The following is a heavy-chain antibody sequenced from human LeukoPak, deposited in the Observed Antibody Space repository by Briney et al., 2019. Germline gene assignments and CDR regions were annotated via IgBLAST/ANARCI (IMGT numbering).Heavy chain of an antibody. V-gene: IGHV4-39*01. CDR1: GGSISSSRYY. CDR2: INHSGST. CDR3: ARQAHYDYVWGSYRNYYFDY. J-gene: IGHJ4*02. Sequence: SETLSLTCTVSGGSISSSRYYWSWIRQPPGKGLEWIGEINHSGSTNYSPSLKSRVTISVDTSKNQFSLKLSSVTAADTAVYYCARQAHYDYVWGSYRNYYFDYWGQGTLVTVSS. D-gene: IGHD3-16*02.